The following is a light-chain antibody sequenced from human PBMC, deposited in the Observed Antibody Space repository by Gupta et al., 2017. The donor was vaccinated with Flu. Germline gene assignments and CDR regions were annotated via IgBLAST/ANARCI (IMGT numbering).Light chain of an antibody. J-gene: IGLJ3*02. CDR1: VLAKKY. Sequence: SYELTQPPSVSVSPGQTARITCSGDVLAKKYARWFQQKPGQAPVLIIYKDNERPSEIPERFSGSSSGTTVTLTISGAQVEDEADYYCYSTTDSIRVFGGGTKLTVL. CDR2: KDN. V-gene: IGLV3-27*01. CDR3: YSTTDSIRV.